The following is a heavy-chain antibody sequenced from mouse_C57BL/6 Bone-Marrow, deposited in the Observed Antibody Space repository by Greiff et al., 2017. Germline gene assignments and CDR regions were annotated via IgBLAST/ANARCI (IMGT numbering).Heavy chain of an antibody. CDR1: GYAFSSSW. CDR2: IYPGDGGT. D-gene: IGHD1-1*01. Sequence: VQLQQSGPELVKPGASVKISCKASGYAFSSSWMNWVKQRPGKGLEWIGRIYPGDGGTNYNGKFKGKATLTADKSSSTAYMQLSSLTSEDSAVYVCARVRNYYGSSPWFAYWGKGTLVTVSA. V-gene: IGHV1-82*01. J-gene: IGHJ3*01. CDR3: ARVRNYYGSSPWFAY.